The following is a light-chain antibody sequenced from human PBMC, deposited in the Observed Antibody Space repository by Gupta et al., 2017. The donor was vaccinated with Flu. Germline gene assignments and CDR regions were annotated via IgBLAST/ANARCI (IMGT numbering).Light chain of an antibody. CDR2: VAS. J-gene: IGKJ4*01. CDR1: QSVGYY. V-gene: IGKV3-11*01. Sequence: ATLSLSPGERATLSCRASQSVGYYLAWYLQKPGKAPRLLIYVASNRATGIPARFSGSESGTDCTLTISSLEPEYCALNYCQQRSKRPTLTFGGGTKVEI. CDR3: QQRSKRPTLT.